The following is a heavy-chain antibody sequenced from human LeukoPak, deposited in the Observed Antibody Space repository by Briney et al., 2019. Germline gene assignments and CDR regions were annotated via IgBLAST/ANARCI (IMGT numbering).Heavy chain of an antibody. CDR1: GFTFDDYA. J-gene: IGHJ4*02. CDR2: ISWNSGSI. CDR3: ATGAYGSGSLSLFDY. Sequence: GRSLRLSCAASGFTFDDYAMHWVRQAPGKGLEWVSGISWNSGSIGYADSVKGRFTISRDNAKNSLYLQMNSLRAEDMALYYCATGAYGSGSLSLFDYWGQGTLVTVSS. V-gene: IGHV3-9*03. D-gene: IGHD3-10*01.